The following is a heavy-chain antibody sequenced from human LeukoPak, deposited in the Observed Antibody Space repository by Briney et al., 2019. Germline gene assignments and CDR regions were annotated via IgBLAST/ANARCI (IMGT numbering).Heavy chain of an antibody. V-gene: IGHV3-11*01. Sequence: GGSLRLSCAASGFTFSDYYMSWIRQAPGKGREWVSYISSSGSTIYYADSVKGRFTISRDNAKNSLYLQMNSVRAEDTAVYYCARHFGVVIAFFDYWGQGTLVTVSS. J-gene: IGHJ4*02. D-gene: IGHD3-3*01. CDR2: ISSSGSTI. CDR1: GFTFSDYY. CDR3: ARHFGVVIAFFDY.